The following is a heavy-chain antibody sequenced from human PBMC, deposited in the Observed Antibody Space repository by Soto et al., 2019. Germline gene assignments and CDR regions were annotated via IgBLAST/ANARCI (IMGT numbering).Heavy chain of an antibody. D-gene: IGHD5-18*01. CDR3: ARPQLWSQVGFDP. Sequence: SETLSLTCTVSGGSISSSSYYWGWIRQPPGKGLEWIGSIYYSGRTYYNPSPESRVTISVDTSKNQFSLKLSSVAAADTAVYYCARPQLWSQVGFDPWGQGTLVTVSS. J-gene: IGHJ5*02. CDR1: GGSISSSSYY. CDR2: IYYSGRT. V-gene: IGHV4-39*01.